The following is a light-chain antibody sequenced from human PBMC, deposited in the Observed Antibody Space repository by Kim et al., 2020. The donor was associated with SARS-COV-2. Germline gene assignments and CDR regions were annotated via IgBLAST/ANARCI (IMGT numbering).Light chain of an antibody. CDR3: QVWDSRAVI. Sequence: SYELTQPLSVSVALGQTATITCGGNNIEDKNVHWYHQRPGQAPVLVMFRDKKTPSGIPERLSGSNSGNTATLTISRVEAGDEGDYYCQVWDSRAVIFGGGTQLTVL. V-gene: IGLV3-9*01. CDR1: NIEDKN. J-gene: IGLJ2*01. CDR2: RDK.